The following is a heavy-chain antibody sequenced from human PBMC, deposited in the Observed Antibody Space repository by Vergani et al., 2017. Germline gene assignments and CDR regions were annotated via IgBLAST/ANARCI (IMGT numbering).Heavy chain of an antibody. J-gene: IGHJ3*02. D-gene: IGHD3-3*01. CDR3: ARIEAIFGEGAFDI. V-gene: IGHV2-26*01. CDR2: IFSNDEK. Sequence: QWGAGLLKPSETLSLTCTVSGFSLSNARMGVSWIRQPPGKALEWLAHIFSNDEKSYSTSLKSRLTISKDTSKSQVVLTMTNMDPVDTATYYCARIEAIFGEGAFDIWGQGTMVTVSS. CDR1: GFSLSNARMG.